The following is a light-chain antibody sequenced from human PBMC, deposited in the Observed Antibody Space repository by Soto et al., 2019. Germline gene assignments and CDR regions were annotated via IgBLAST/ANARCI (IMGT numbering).Light chain of an antibody. V-gene: IGKV1-5*03. Sequence: DIQMTQSPSTLSASVGDRVTITCRASQSIDTWVAWYQQKPGKAPQVLINQASTLESGVPSRFSGSGSGTEFTLTRHSLQRDDFASYFCQHYHSYPHTVGGSTKLEIK. J-gene: IGKJ2*01. CDR1: QSIDTW. CDR3: QHYHSYPHT. CDR2: QAS.